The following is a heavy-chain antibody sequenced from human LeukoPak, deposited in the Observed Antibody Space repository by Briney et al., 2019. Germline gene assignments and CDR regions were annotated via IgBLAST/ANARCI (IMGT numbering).Heavy chain of an antibody. D-gene: IGHD5-18*01. CDR1: GFTFSSYA. CDR3: ASGDTAMEYYFDY. V-gene: IGHV3-30-3*01. J-gene: IGHJ4*02. Sequence: GGSLRLSCAASGFTFSSYAMHWVRQAPGKGLEWVAVISYDGSNKYYADSVKGRFTISRDNSKNTLYLQMNSLRAEDTAVYYCASGDTAMEYYFDYWGQGTLVTVSS. CDR2: ISYDGSNK.